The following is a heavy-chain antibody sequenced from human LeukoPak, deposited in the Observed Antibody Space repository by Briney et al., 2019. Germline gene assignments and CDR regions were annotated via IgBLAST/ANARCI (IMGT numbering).Heavy chain of an antibody. D-gene: IGHD3-3*01. CDR3: AGGPGHDFWSGYARY. Sequence: SETLSLTCGVFSGSFRGFYWTWIRQPPGKGLEWIGEIDQSGSPTYNSSRESRVTMSVDTSKSHFSLKLNSLTAADTATYYCAGGPGHDFWSGYARYWGQGTLVTVSS. CDR2: IDQSGSP. J-gene: IGHJ4*02. CDR1: SGSFRGFY. V-gene: IGHV4-34*01.